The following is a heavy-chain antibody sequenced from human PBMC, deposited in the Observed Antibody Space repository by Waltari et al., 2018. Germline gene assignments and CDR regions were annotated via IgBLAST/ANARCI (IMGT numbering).Heavy chain of an antibody. CDR1: GFTFNTHP. J-gene: IGHJ4*02. V-gene: IGHV3-23*01. D-gene: IGHD3-10*01. Sequence: EVQLLESGGGLVQPGGSLRLSCAASGFTFNTHPLSWVRQAPGKGLEWVSGISGSGGSTYYADSVKGRFTISRDNSKNTLYLQMNSLRAEDTAVYYCAKAYGSGSYSDWGQGTLVTVSS. CDR2: ISGSGGST. CDR3: AKAYGSGSYSD.